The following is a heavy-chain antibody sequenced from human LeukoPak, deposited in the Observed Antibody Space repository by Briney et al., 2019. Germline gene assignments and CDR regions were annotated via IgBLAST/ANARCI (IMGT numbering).Heavy chain of an antibody. V-gene: IGHV3-9*03. D-gene: IGHD3-9*01. J-gene: IGHJ4*02. CDR2: ISWNSGSI. CDR1: GFTFDDYA. CDR3: AKDSDYDILTGYPDY. Sequence: GRSLRLSCAASGFTFDDYAMHWVRQAPGKGLEWVSGISWNSGSIGYADSVKGRFTISRDNAKNSLYLQMNSLRAEDMALYYCAKDSDYDILTGYPDYWGQGTLVTGSS.